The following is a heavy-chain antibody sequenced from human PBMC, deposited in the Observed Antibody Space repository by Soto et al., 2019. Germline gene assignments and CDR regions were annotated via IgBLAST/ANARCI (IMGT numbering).Heavy chain of an antibody. J-gene: IGHJ4*02. CDR2: IYYSGTN. CDR1: GGSISNSDYY. V-gene: IGHV4-39*01. Sequence: QLQLQESGPGLVKPSETLSLTCTVSGGSISNSDYYWGWIRQSPGKGLEWIGSIYYSGTNFYDPSLRSRLSMSADTSKNQFSLRLNSVTAADTAVYYCARQARGTTWSDFDYWSQGTLVTVSS. D-gene: IGHD1-7*01. CDR3: ARQARGTTWSDFDY.